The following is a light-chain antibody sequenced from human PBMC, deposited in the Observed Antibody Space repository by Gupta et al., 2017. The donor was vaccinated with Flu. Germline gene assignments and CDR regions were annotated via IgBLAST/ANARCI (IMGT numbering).Light chain of an antibody. CDR2: DDS. CDR1: NIGSKS. CDR3: QVWDSSSDHVV. Sequence: GKTARSTCGGNNIGSKSVHCYQQKPGQAPVLVFYDDSDRPSGIPERFSGSNSGNTATLTTSRVEAGDEADYYCQVWDSSSDHVVFGGGTKLTVL. V-gene: IGLV3-21*03. J-gene: IGLJ2*01.